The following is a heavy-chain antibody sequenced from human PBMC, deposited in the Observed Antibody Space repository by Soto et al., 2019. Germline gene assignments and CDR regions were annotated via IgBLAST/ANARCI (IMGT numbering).Heavy chain of an antibody. CDR1: GFTFGDYA. V-gene: IGHV3-49*03. J-gene: IGHJ6*02. CDR2: IRSKAYGGTT. CDR3: TRGRIQLWSYYYYGMDV. Sequence: GGSLRLSCTASGFTFGDYAMSWFRQAPGKGLEWVGFIRSKAYGGTTEYAASVKGRFTISRDDSKSIAYLQMNSLKTEDTAVYYRTRGRIQLWSYYYYGMDVWGQGTTVTVSS. D-gene: IGHD5-18*01.